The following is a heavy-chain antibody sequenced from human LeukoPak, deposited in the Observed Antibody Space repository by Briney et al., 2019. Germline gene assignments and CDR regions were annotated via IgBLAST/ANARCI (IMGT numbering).Heavy chain of an antibody. D-gene: IGHD1-26*01. J-gene: IGHJ4*02. CDR2: ISAYNGNT. Sequence: ASVKVSCKASGYTFTSYGISWVRQAPGQGLEWMGWISAYNGNTNYAQKLQGRVTMTRDTSTSTAYMELRSLRSDDTAVYYCARDRRVGATHTFDYWGQGTLVTVSS. V-gene: IGHV1-18*01. CDR3: ARDRRVGATHTFDY. CDR1: GYTFTSYG.